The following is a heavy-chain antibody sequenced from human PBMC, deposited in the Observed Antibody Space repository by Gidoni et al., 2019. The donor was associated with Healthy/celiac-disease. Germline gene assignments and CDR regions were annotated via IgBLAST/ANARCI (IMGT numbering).Heavy chain of an antibody. CDR3: ARVVGLYCSSTSCYATGAFDI. CDR2: MNPNSGNT. D-gene: IGHD2-2*01. J-gene: IGHJ3*02. V-gene: IGHV1-8*01. CDR1: GYTFTSYA. Sequence: VQLVQSGAEVKKPGASVKVSCKASGYTFTSYALTWVRQATGQGLEWMGWMNPNSGNTGYAQKFQGRVTMTRNTSISTAYMELSSLRSEDTAVYYCARVVGLYCSSTSCYATGAFDIWGQGTMVTVSS.